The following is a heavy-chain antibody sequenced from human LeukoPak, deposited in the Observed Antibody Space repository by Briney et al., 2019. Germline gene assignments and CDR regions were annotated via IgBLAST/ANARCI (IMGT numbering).Heavy chain of an antibody. CDR3: ARWTNYYFNL. V-gene: IGHV3-64*01. CDR2: ISSNGVDT. CDR1: GFSLSSHG. D-gene: IGHD4/OR15-4a*01. Sequence: GGSLRLSCVASGFSLSSHGMHWVRQAPGKGLEDVSAISSNGVDTFYASSVKGRFAVSRDDSKSTLYLQMGSLRAEDMAVYYCARWTNYYFNLWGRGTLATVSS. J-gene: IGHJ2*01.